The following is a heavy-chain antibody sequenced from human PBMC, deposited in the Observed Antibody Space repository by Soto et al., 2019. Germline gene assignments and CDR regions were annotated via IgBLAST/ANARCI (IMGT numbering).Heavy chain of an antibody. V-gene: IGHV3-72*01. J-gene: IGHJ4*02. D-gene: IGHD3-22*01. CDR3: VRATYFSDSSGYTRCLDY. Sequence: GGSLGLACAGSGVTVSDHDVDWVRQAPGKGLEWVGRSRDKPQGYSTAYAASVKGRFTTSRDESKNSAYLQMNSMKTEETAVYYCVRATYFSDSSGYTRCLDYWGQGTLVTVSS. CDR2: SRDKPQGYST. CDR1: GVTVSDHD.